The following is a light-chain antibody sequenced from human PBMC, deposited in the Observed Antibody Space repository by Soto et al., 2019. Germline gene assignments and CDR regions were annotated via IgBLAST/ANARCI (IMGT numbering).Light chain of an antibody. J-gene: IGKJ1*01. CDR3: HQYGSSPWT. CDR2: GAC. V-gene: IGKV3-20*01. CDR1: QSVSSSY. Sequence: EIVLTQSPGTLSLSPGERATLSCRASQSVSSSYLAWYQQKPGQAPRLLFYGACSRATGIPDRFSGSGSGTDFTLTISRLEPEDFAVYFCHQYGSSPWTFGQGTKVEIK.